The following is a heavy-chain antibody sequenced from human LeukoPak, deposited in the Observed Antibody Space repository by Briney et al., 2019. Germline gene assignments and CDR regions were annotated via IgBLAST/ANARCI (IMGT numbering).Heavy chain of an antibody. D-gene: IGHD5-12*01. J-gene: IGHJ3*02. Sequence: PSETLSLTCTVSGGSISSYYWSRIRQPPGKGLEWIGYIYYSGSTNYNPSLKSRVTISVDTSKNQFSLKLSSVTAADTAVYYCARRYEDAFDIWGQGTMVTVSS. CDR2: IYYSGST. V-gene: IGHV4-59*01. CDR1: GGSISSYY. CDR3: ARRYEDAFDI.